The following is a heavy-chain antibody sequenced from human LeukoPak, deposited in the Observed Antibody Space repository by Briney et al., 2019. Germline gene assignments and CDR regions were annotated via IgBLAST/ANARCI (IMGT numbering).Heavy chain of an antibody. CDR1: GASISSFH. CDR3: ARKDGDY. CDR2: IYSSGST. J-gene: IGHJ4*02. V-gene: IGHV4-4*07. Sequence: PSETLSLTCTVSGASISSFHWTWIRQPAGKGLEGIGLIYSSGSTIYNPSLKSRVAMSVDMTKNQLSLKLSPVTAADTAMYYCARKDGDYWGQGTLVTVSS.